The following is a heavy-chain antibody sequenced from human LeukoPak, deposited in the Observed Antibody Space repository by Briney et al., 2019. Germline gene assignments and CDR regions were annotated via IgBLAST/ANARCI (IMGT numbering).Heavy chain of an antibody. CDR3: AKGKPWYYYDSSGYYRDY. J-gene: IGHJ4*02. D-gene: IGHD3-22*01. Sequence: GGSLRLSCAASGFTFGNYAMSWVRQAPGKGLECVSAISGSGGSTYYADSVKGRFTISRDNSKNTLYLQMNSLRAEDTAVYYCAKGKPWYYYDSSGYYRDYWGQGTLVTVSS. CDR1: GFTFGNYA. V-gene: IGHV3-23*01. CDR2: ISGSGGST.